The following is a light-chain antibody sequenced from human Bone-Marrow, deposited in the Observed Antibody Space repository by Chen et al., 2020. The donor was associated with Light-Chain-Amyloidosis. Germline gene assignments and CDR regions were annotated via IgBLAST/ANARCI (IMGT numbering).Light chain of an antibody. CDR1: SGDVGGYYF. Sequence: QSALTQPRSVSGSPGQSITISCTGTSGDVGGYYFVSWYQQHPGKAPQLIIYDVSKRPPGVPYRFSGSKSGNTASLTVHGLQAEDEADYYCSSYAGSYTWVFGGGTKLPVL. CDR3: SSYAGSYTWV. V-gene: IGLV2-11*01. CDR2: DVS. J-gene: IGLJ3*02.